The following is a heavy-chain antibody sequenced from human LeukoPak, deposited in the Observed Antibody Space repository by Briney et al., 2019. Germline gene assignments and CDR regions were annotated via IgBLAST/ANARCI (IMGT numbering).Heavy chain of an antibody. CDR1: GGSISRYY. CDR3: AREGTTWYEFDY. Sequence: PSETLSLTCTVSGGSISRYYWSFIRQPAGKGLEWIGRIYSSRSTNYNPSLKSRLTMSVDTSKNQFSLKLTSVTAADTAVYYCAREGTTWYEFDYWGQGTLVTVSS. D-gene: IGHD6-13*01. CDR2: IYSSRST. J-gene: IGHJ4*02. V-gene: IGHV4-4*07.